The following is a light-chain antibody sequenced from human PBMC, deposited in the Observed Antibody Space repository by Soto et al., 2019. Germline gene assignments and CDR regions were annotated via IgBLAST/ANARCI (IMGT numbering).Light chain of an antibody. J-gene: IGKJ3*01. V-gene: IGKV3-11*01. CDR1: QSVSSY. CDR2: DAS. Sequence: EIVLTQSPATLSLSPGERATLSCRASQSVSSYLAWYQQKPGQAPRLLIDDASNTSTGIPARFSGSGSGSDFTIPVSSLEPEDFAVYYCQQRSNWRGFTFGPGTKVDIK. CDR3: QQRSNWRGFT.